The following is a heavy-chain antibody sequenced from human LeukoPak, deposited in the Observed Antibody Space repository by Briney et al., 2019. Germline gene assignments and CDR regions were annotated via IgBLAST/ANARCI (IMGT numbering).Heavy chain of an antibody. D-gene: IGHD4/OR15-4a*01. CDR1: GFTFSSYS. Sequence: GGSLRLSCAASGFTFSSYSMNWVRQAPGKGLQWVSYISSSSSTIYYADSVKGRFTISRDNAKNSLYLQMNSLRAEDTAVYYCAKGAMVGLHDYWGQGTLVTVSS. V-gene: IGHV3-48*04. J-gene: IGHJ4*02. CDR2: ISSSSSTI. CDR3: AKGAMVGLHDY.